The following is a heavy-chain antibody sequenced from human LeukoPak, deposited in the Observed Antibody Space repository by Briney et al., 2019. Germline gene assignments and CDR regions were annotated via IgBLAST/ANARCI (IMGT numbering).Heavy chain of an antibody. CDR3: ARDGWFGELYRGDPIAFFDY. J-gene: IGHJ4*02. Sequence: GGSLRLSCAASGFTFSSYGMHWVRQAPGKGLEWVAFIRYDGSNKYYADSVKGRFTISRDNSKNTLYLQMNSLRAEDTAVYYCARDGWFGELYRGDPIAFFDYWGQGTLVTVSS. D-gene: IGHD3-10*01. CDR1: GFTFSSYG. CDR2: IRYDGSNK. V-gene: IGHV3-30*02.